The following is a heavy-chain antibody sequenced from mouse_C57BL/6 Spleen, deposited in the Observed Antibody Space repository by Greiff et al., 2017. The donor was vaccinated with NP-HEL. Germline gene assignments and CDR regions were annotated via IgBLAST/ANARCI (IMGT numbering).Heavy chain of an antibody. CDR2: IYPGDGDT. J-gene: IGHJ3*01. D-gene: IGHD2-4*01. CDR3: AREGYYDYDGRFAWFAY. V-gene: IGHV1-82*01. Sequence: QVQLKQSGPELVKPGASVKISCKASGYAFSSSWMNWVKQRPGKGLEWIGRIYPGDGDTNYNGKFKGKATLTADKSSSTAYMQLSSLTSEDSAVYFCAREGYYDYDGRFAWFAYWGQGTLVTVSA. CDR1: GYAFSSSW.